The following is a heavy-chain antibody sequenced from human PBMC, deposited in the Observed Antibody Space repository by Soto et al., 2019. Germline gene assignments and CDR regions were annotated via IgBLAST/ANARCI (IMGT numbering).Heavy chain of an antibody. Sequence: ASVKVSCKASGYTFTSYGISWVRQAPGQGLEWMGWISAYNGNTNYAQKLQGRVTMTEDTSTDTAYMELSSLRSEDTAVYYCATVNYFDYWGQGTLVTVS. CDR1: GYTFTSYG. CDR3: ATVNYFDY. CDR2: ISAYNGNT. J-gene: IGHJ4*02. V-gene: IGHV1-18*01.